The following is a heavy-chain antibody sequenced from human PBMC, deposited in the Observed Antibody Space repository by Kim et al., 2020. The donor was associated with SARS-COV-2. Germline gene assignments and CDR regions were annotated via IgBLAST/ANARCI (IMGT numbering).Heavy chain of an antibody. V-gene: IGHV4-34*01. D-gene: IGHD6-19*01. CDR3: ARGTVAGTWKNPNNWFDP. CDR2: INHSGST. CDR1: GGSFSGYY. Sequence: SETLSLTCAVYGGSFSGYYWSWIRQPPGKGLEWIGEINHSGSTNYNPSLKSRVTISVDTSKNQFSLKLSSVTAADTAVYYCARGTVAGTWKNPNNWFDPWGQGTLVPVSS. J-gene: IGHJ5*02.